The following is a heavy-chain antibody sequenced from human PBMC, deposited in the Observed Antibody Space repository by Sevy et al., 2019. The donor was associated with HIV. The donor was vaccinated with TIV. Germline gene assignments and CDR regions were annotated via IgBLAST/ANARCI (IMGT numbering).Heavy chain of an antibody. J-gene: IGHJ5*02. CDR2: IFYSGSA. D-gene: IGHD3-22*01. CDR1: GGSISSSSYY. CDR3: ARHAHITMIVT. Sequence: SETLSLSCTVSGGSISSSSYYWGWIRQRPGKGLEWIGSIFYSGSAYYNPSLKSRVTISVDTSKNQFSLKLNSVTAADTAVYYCARHAHITMIVTWGQGTLVTVSS. V-gene: IGHV4-39*01.